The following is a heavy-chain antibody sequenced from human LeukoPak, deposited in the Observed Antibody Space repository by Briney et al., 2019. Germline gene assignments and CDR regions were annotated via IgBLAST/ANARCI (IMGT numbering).Heavy chain of an antibody. CDR2: ISSTGDAT. D-gene: IGHD6-13*01. Sequence: GGSLRLSCAASGFTFRTHSMNWVRQAPGKWLEWVSSISSTGDATYYADSLKGRFTISRDNARNSVYLQVNSLRAEDTAVYYCARLTGAASDSWGQGTLVPVSS. V-gene: IGHV3-21*01. J-gene: IGHJ4*02. CDR3: ARLTGAASDS. CDR1: GFTFRTHS.